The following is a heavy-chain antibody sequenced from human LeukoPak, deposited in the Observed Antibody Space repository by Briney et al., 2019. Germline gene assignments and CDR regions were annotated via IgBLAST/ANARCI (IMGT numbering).Heavy chain of an antibody. CDR3: VRDGGVSGYDLLDY. D-gene: IGHD5-12*01. J-gene: IGHJ4*02. Sequence: PGGSLRLSCAASGFTFSNYWMTWVRQAPGKRLEWVANINQDGSKEYYMDSVKARFTISRDNAKNSLSLQMNSLRAEDTAVYYCVRDGGVSGYDLLDYWGQGTLVTVSS. CDR2: INQDGSKE. V-gene: IGHV3-7*01. CDR1: GFTFSNYW.